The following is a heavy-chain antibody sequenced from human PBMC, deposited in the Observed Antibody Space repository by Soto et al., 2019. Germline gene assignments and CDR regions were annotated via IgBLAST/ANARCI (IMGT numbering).Heavy chain of an antibody. V-gene: IGHV1-3*01. D-gene: IGHD3-10*01. CDR1: GYIFANYP. CDR2: INPGNGNT. Sequence: ASVKVSCKASGYIFANYPMQWVRQAPGQGLEWMGWINPGNGNTKYSKKFQGRVTITRDTSANTIYMELSSLTSKDTAMYYCARVVRHFSGPGDHWFDPWGQGTLVTVSS. J-gene: IGHJ5*02. CDR3: ARVVRHFSGPGDHWFDP.